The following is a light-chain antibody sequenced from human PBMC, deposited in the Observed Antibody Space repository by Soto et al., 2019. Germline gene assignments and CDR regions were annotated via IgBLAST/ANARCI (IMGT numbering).Light chain of an antibody. Sequence: IVLTQSPGTLSLSPGERATLSCRASRSVSSNYLAWYQQKPGQAPRLLMSGASSRATGIPDRFSGSGFGTDFTLTISRLEPEDFAVYYCQQYGSSFTITFGQGTRLEIK. CDR1: RSVSSNY. CDR3: QQYGSSFTIT. J-gene: IGKJ5*01. CDR2: GAS. V-gene: IGKV3-20*01.